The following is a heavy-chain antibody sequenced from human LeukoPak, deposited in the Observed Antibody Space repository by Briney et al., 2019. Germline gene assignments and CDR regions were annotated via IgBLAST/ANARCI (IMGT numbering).Heavy chain of an antibody. J-gene: IGHJ4*02. CDR3: AADLSGNGWHTTDY. Sequence: ASVKVSCKASGFTFTNSAVQWVRQTRGQRLEWIGWIVVGSGNTNYAQKFQGRVTITRDMSTSTAYMELSSLRSEDTAVYYCAADLSGNGWHTTDYWGQGTLVTVSS. CDR2: IVVGSGNT. CDR1: GFTFTNSA. D-gene: IGHD2-8*01. V-gene: IGHV1-58*01.